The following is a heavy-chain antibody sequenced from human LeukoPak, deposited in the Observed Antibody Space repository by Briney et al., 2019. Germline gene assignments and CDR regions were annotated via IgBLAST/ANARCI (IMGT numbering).Heavy chain of an antibody. J-gene: IGHJ4*02. CDR1: GFTFSSYW. D-gene: IGHD6-13*01. Sequence: GGPLRLSCAASGFTFSSYWMSWVRQAPGKGLEWVANIKQDGSEKYYVDSVKGRFTISRDNAKNSLYLQMNSLRAEDTAVYYCARDRDSSSWYDSSFFDYWGQGTLVTVSS. CDR3: ARDRDSSSWYDSSFFDY. V-gene: IGHV3-7*01. CDR2: IKQDGSEK.